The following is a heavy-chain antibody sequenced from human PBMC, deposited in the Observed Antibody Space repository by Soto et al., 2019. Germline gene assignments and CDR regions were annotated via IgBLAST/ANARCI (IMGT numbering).Heavy chain of an antibody. Sequence: EVQLVESGGGVVQPGGSLRLSCAASGFTFYDYSMNWVRQAPGKGLEWLSYIGSTSTTIYYADSVKGRFTVSRDNAKNSLYLQMNSLRDEVTAIYCCATAVSTPYTHYHYAMAVWGRGTTVTVSS. CDR1: GFTFYDYS. CDR3: ATAVSTPYTHYHYAMAV. D-gene: IGHD2-15*01. J-gene: IGHJ6*02. CDR2: IGSTSTTI. V-gene: IGHV3-48*02.